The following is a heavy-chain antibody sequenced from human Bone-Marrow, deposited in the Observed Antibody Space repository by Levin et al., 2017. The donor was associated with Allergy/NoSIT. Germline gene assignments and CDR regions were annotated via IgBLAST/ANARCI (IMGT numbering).Heavy chain of an antibody. CDR1: GFTFSSYW. CDR2: IKLDGSET. J-gene: IGHJ4*02. D-gene: IGHD3-16*01. V-gene: IGHV3-7*01. CDR3: ARAIHTNYVGNDY. Sequence: PGGSLRLSCAASGFTFSSYWMTWVRQAPGKGLEWVANIKLDGSETHYADSVEGRFTISRDNAKNSVYLQMNSLRAEDTAVYYCARAIHTNYVGNDYWGQGTLVTVSS.